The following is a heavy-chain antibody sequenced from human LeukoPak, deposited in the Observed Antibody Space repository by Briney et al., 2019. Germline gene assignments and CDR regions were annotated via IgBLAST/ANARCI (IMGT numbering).Heavy chain of an antibody. D-gene: IGHD4-17*01. J-gene: IGHJ5*02. V-gene: IGHV5-51*01. CDR1: GYSFSSDW. CDR3: ARFGPYGDPGKNWFDP. Sequence: GESLKISCKGSGYSFSSDWVAWVRQMPGKGLEWMGIIYPGDSDTRYSPSFQGQVTISADKSISTAYLQWSSLKASDTAMYYCARFGPYGDPGKNWFDPWGQGTLVTVSS. CDR2: IYPGDSDT.